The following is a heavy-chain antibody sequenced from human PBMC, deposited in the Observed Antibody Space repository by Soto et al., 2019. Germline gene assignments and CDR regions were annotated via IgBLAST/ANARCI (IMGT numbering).Heavy chain of an antibody. Sequence: VSLRLSYAASGFICSSYDMSWVRQAPGKGLEWVSTILVDGRTFYVDSVKGRFTISRDSSQNTVYLQMNSLTAGDTALYYCAKATATGGGAFDICGQGTMVTVSS. CDR1: GFICSSYD. CDR3: AKATATGGGAFDI. J-gene: IGHJ3*02. D-gene: IGHD2-8*02. V-gene: IGHV3-23*01. CDR2: ILVDGRT.